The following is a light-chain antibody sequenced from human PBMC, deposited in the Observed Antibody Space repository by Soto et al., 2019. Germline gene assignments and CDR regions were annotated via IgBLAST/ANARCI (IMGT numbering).Light chain of an antibody. J-gene: IGLJ1*01. V-gene: IGLV1-40*01. Sequence: QSVLTQPPSVSGAPGQRVTISCTGSSSNIGAGYDVHWYQQLPGTAPKLLIYGNSNRPSGVPDRFSGSKSGTSASLAITGLQAEDEADYYCQSYYSNLSTYVVGTGTKVTVL. CDR1: SSNIGAGYD. CDR3: QSYYSNLSTYV. CDR2: GNS.